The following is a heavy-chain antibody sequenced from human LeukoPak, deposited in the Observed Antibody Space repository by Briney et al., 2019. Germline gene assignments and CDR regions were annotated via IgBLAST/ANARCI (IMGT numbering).Heavy chain of an antibody. CDR3: AKGLLWFGELGDFDAFGI. D-gene: IGHD3-10*01. J-gene: IGHJ3*02. CDR1: GFNFNNYA. Sequence: GGSLRLSCTVSGFNFNNYAMHWVRQAPGKGLEWVAVISYDGSNEYYADSVKGRFTISRDNSKNTLYLQMNSLRAEDTAVYYCAKGLLWFGELGDFDAFGIWGQGTMVTVSS. CDR2: ISYDGSNE. V-gene: IGHV3-30*18.